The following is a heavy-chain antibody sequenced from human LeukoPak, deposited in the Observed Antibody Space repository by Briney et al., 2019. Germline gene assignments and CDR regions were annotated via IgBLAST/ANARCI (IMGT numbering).Heavy chain of an antibody. J-gene: IGHJ4*02. Sequence: ASVKVSFTASGYTFTGYYMHWVRQAPGQGLEWMGWIHPNSGGTKYAQRFQGRVTVTRDTSISTVYMELSRLRSDDTAVYYCARWGKYYYDSSGYYYWGQGTLVSVSS. CDR2: IHPNSGGT. D-gene: IGHD3-22*01. CDR3: ARWGKYYYDSSGYYY. CDR1: GYTFTGYY. V-gene: IGHV1-2*02.